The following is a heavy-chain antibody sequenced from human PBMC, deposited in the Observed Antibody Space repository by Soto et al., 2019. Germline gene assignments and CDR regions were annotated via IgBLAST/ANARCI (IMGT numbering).Heavy chain of an antibody. CDR2: IIPIFGTA. Sequence: SVKVSCKASGGTFSSYAISWVRQAPGQGLEWMGGIIPIFGTANYAQKFQGRVTITADESTSTAYMELSSLRSEDTAVYYCARARPFTMVRGVTFDPWGRGTLVTVSS. CDR1: GGTFSSYA. J-gene: IGHJ5*02. D-gene: IGHD3-10*01. CDR3: ARARPFTMVRGVTFDP. V-gene: IGHV1-69*13.